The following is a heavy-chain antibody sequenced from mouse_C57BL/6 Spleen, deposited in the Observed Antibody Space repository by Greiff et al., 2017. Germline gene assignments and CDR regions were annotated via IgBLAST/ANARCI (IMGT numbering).Heavy chain of an antibody. V-gene: IGHV1-53*01. Sequence: QVQLQQPGIELVKPGASVKLSCKASGYIFTSYWMHWVKQRPGQGLEWIGNINPANGGTNYNEKFKTKAILTVDKSSSTAYMQLSSLTSEDSAVYYCARPIYGGSWYFDVWGTGTTVTVSS. CDR2: INPANGGT. D-gene: IGHD1-1*01. CDR1: GYIFTSYW. J-gene: IGHJ1*03. CDR3: ARPIYGGSWYFDV.